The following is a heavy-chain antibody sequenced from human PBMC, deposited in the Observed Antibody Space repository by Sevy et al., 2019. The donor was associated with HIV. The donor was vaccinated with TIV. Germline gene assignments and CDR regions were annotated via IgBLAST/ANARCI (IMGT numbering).Heavy chain of an antibody. V-gene: IGHV3-73*01. J-gene: IGHJ4*02. CDR1: GFTFNTHA. D-gene: IGHD3-9*01. CDR2: IRSRVNSHAT. CDR3: TASMKTDVLRYFDWLEEPPFDH. Sequence: GGSLRLSCAASGFTFNTHAMHWVRQASGKGLEWVGRIRSRVNSHATAYAASVKGRFTISRDDSENTAFLQMSSLKTEDTAVYYCTASMKTDVLRYFDWLEEPPFDHWGQGTLVTVSS.